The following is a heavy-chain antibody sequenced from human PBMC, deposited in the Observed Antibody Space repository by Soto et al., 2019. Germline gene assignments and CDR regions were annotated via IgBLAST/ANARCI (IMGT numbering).Heavy chain of an antibody. V-gene: IGHV4-39*01. D-gene: IGHD2-21*02. Sequence: SETLSLTCTVSGGSISSSSYYWGWIRQPPGKGLEWIGSIYYSGSTYYNPSLKSRVTISVDTSKNQFSLKLSSVTAADTAVYYCARWGTYCGGDCYSGWFDPWGQGILVTVSS. J-gene: IGHJ5*02. CDR3: ARWGTYCGGDCYSGWFDP. CDR1: GGSISSSSYY. CDR2: IYYSGST.